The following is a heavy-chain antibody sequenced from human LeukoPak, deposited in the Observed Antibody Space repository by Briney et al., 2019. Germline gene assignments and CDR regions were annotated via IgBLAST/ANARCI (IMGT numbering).Heavy chain of an antibody. D-gene: IGHD3-10*01. Sequence: GGSLRLSCAASGFTFNNYNMNWVRQAPGKGLEWVSSISSISSSYIYYADSVKGRFTISRDNAKNTLYLQMNSLRVEDTAVYYCARGLWFGDLADIWGQGTMVTVSS. CDR3: ARGLWFGDLADI. V-gene: IGHV3-21*01. J-gene: IGHJ3*02. CDR1: GFTFNNYN. CDR2: ISSISSSYI.